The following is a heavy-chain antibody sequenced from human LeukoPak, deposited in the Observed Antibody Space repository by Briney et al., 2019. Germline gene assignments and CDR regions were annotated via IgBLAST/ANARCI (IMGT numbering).Heavy chain of an antibody. D-gene: IGHD1-1*01. CDR2: ISSSWSTI. V-gene: IGHV3-48*01. J-gene: IGHJ3*02. CDR3: ARVLLERPGIDSFDI. Sequence: GGFLRLSCAASGFTFSSYSMEWVRQAPGKGLEWVSHISSSWSTIYYADSVKGRFTISRDNAKNSLYLQMNSLRAEDTAVYYCARVLLERPGIDSFDIWGQGTTVTVSS. CDR1: GFTFSSYS.